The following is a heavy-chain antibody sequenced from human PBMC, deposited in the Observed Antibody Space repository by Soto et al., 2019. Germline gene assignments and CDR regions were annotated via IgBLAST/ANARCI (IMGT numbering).Heavy chain of an antibody. CDR2: IYYSGST. J-gene: IGHJ6*02. V-gene: IGHV4-39*01. CDR3: ARLHGYCISSSCHGHYAMDV. D-gene: IGHD2-2*01. CDR1: GDSISSSDYY. Sequence: SETLSLTCTVSGDSISSSDYYWGWIRQPPGKGLEWIGNIYYSGSTYYNPSLNSRVTVSVDTSKNQFSLKVTSVTAADTAVYYCARLHGYCISSSCHGHYAMDVWGQGTTVTVSS.